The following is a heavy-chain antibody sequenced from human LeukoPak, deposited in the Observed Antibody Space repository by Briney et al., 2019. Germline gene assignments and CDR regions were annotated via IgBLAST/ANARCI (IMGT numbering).Heavy chain of an antibody. CDR2: ISYDGSNK. D-gene: IGHD3-10*01. J-gene: IGHJ4*02. CDR3: ARAHGYYYGSGSYYSADLDY. CDR1: GFTFSSYG. V-gene: IGHV3-30*03. Sequence: GSLRLSCAASGFTFSSYGMHWVRQAPGKGLEWVAVISYDGSNKYYADSVKGRFTISRDNSKNTLYLQMNSLRAEDTAVYYCARAHGYYYGSGSYYSADLDYWGQGTPVTVSS.